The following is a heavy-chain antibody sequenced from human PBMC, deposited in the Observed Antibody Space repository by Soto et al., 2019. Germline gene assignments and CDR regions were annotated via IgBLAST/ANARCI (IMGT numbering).Heavy chain of an antibody. Sequence: GGSLRLSCAASGFTFDDYTMHWVRQAPGKGLEWVSLISWGGGSTYYADSVKGRFTISRDNSKNSLYLQMNSLRTEDTALYYCAKDSRAYYYDSSGILDYWGQGTLVTVSS. CDR2: ISWGGGST. CDR3: AKDSRAYYYDSSGILDY. D-gene: IGHD3-22*01. J-gene: IGHJ4*02. V-gene: IGHV3-43*01. CDR1: GFTFDDYT.